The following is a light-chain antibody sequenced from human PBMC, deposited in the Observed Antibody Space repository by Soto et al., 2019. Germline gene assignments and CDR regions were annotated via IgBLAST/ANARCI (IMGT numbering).Light chain of an antibody. CDR2: ENA. Sequence: QSVLTQPPSVSAAPGQKVTISCSGSNSNIGNNYVYWYQQFPGAAPKLLMYENAKRASGISDRFSGSKSGTAATLAITGIQTGDEADYYCGTWDSGLSGFVFGTGTQLTVL. CDR1: NSNIGNNY. V-gene: IGLV1-51*02. CDR3: GTWDSGLSGFV. J-gene: IGLJ7*01.